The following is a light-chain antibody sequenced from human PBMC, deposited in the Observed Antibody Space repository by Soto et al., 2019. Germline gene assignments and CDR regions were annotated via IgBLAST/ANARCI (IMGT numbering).Light chain of an antibody. CDR2: GAS. J-gene: IGKJ1*01. CDR1: QRVDNNF. CDR3: QQYGSSIWT. V-gene: IGKV3-20*01. Sequence: LTQSPGTLSLSPGEGATLSCRTSQRVDNNFVAWYQQKPGQAPRLLIYGASTRSTGIPDRFSGSGFGTDFTLTITRLETEAVAVYYCQQYGSSIWTFGLGTKVEIK.